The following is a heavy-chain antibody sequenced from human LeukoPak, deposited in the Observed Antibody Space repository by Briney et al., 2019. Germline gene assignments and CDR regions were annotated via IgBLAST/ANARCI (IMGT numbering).Heavy chain of an antibody. CDR2: ISSSSSYI. Sequence: PGGSLRLSCAASGFTFSSYSMNWVRQAPGKGLEWVSSISSSSSYIYYADSVKGRFTISRDNAKNSLYLQMNSLRAEDTAVYYCARDRPSGLDSSSRFGYWGQGTLVTVSS. D-gene: IGHD6-13*01. CDR1: GFTFSSYS. CDR3: ARDRPSGLDSSSRFGY. V-gene: IGHV3-21*01. J-gene: IGHJ4*02.